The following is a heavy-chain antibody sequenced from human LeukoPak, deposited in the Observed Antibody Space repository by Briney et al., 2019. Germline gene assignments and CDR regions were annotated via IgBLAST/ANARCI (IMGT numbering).Heavy chain of an antibody. D-gene: IGHD3-22*01. CDR3: ARGVVVNQGDYYYYYGMDV. V-gene: IGHV1-69*13. Sequence: SVKVSCKASGGTFSSYAISWVRQAPGQGLEWMGGIIPIFGTANYAQKFQGRVTITADESTSTAYMELSSLRSEDTAVYYCARGVVVNQGDYYYYYGMDVWGQGTTVTVSS. J-gene: IGHJ6*02. CDR2: IIPIFGTA. CDR1: GGTFSSYA.